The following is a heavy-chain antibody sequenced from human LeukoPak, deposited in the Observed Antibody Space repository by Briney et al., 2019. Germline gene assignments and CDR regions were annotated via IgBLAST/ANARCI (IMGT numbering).Heavy chain of an antibody. V-gene: IGHV3-30-3*01. J-gene: IGHJ4*02. D-gene: IGHD5-24*01. CDR3: AKDGYISFDY. CDR1: GFTFSSYA. Sequence: GGSLRLSCAASGFTFSSYAMHWVRQAPGKGLEWVAVISYDGSNKYYADSVKGRFTISRDNSKDTLYLQMNSLRAEDTAVYYCAKDGYISFDYWGQGTLVTVSS. CDR2: ISYDGSNK.